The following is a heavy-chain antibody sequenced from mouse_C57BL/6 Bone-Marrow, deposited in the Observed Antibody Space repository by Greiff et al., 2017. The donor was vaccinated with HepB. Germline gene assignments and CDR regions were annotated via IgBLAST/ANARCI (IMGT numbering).Heavy chain of an antibody. CDR1: GYTFTSYW. V-gene: IGHV1-64*01. D-gene: IGHD2-3*01. J-gene: IGHJ2*01. CDR3: TRRGFYDDALYY. Sequence: QVQLQQPGAELVKPGASVKLSCKASGYTFTSYWMHWVKQRPGQGLEWIGMIHPNSGSTNYNEKFKSKATLTVDKSSSTAYMQLSSLTSEDSAVYYCTRRGFYDDALYYCGQGPTLTVSS. CDR2: IHPNSGST.